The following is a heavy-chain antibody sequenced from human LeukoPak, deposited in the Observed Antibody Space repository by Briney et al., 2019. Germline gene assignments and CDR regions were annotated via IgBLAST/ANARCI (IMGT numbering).Heavy chain of an antibody. CDR1: GYTFNSYG. CDR3: ARHVVAVGFDY. CDR2: ISGYNGHT. J-gene: IGHJ4*02. V-gene: IGHV1-18*01. Sequence: GASVKVSCRASGYTFNSYGISWVRQAPGQGLEWMGWISGYNGHTNYAQKLQGRVTMTTDTSTSTAYMELRSLRSDDTAVYYCARHVVAVGFDYWGQGTLVTVSS. D-gene: IGHD3-22*01.